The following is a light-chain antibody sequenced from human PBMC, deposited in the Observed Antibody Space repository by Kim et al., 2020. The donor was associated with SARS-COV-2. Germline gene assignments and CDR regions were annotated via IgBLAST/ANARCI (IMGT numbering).Light chain of an antibody. CDR2: GNS. J-gene: IGLJ7*01. V-gene: IGLV1-40*01. CDR3: QSYDSSLSHAV. CDR1: SSNIGADYD. Sequence: QSVLTQPPSVSGAPGQRVTISCTGSSSNIGADYDVHWYQHLPGTAPKLLIYGNSNRPSGVPDRFSGSKSGTSASLAITGLQAEDEADYSCQSYDSSLSHAVFGVGTQLTVL.